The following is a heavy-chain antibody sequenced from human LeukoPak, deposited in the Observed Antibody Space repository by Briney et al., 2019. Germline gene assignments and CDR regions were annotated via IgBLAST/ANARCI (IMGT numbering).Heavy chain of an antibody. CDR2: ISGSGGST. V-gene: IGHV3-23*01. CDR1: GFTFSSYA. J-gene: IGHJ4*02. D-gene: IGHD3-22*01. CDR3: AKIGLYYYDSSDLRNY. Sequence: AGGSLRLSCAASGFTFSSYAMSWVRQAPGKGLEWVSAISGSGGSTYYADSVKGRFTISRDNSKNTLYLQMNSLRAEDTAVYYCAKIGLYYYDSSDLRNYWGQGTLVTVSS.